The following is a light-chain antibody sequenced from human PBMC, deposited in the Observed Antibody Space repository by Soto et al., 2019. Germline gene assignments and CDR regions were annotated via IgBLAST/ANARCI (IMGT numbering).Light chain of an antibody. CDR1: QSVSSN. V-gene: IGKV3-15*01. CDR3: QQYNNWPVT. Sequence: EIVMTQSPATLSESPGERATLSCRASQSVSSNLAWYQQKPGQAPRLLVYGASTRATGIPARFSGSGSGTEFTLTISSLQSEDFAVYYCQQYNNWPVTFGQGTKVEIK. J-gene: IGKJ1*01. CDR2: GAS.